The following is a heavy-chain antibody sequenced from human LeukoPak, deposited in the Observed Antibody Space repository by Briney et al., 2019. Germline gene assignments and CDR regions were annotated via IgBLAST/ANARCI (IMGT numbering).Heavy chain of an antibody. Sequence: ASVKVSCKASGYTFTSYGISWVRQAPGQGLEWMGWISAYNGNTNYAQKLQGRVTMTTDTSTSTAYMELRSLRSDDTAVYYCAKAKVTFDAFDIWGQGTMVTVSS. CDR3: AKAKVTFDAFDI. D-gene: IGHD4-17*01. CDR1: GYTFTSYG. V-gene: IGHV1-18*01. J-gene: IGHJ3*02. CDR2: ISAYNGNT.